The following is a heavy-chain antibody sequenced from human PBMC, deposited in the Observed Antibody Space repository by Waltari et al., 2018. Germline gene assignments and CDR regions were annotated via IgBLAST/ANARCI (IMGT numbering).Heavy chain of an antibody. CDR1: GFTFSSYS. Sequence: EVQLVESGGGLVKPGGSLRLSCAASGFTFSSYSMNWVRQAPGKGLEWVSSISSSSSYIYYADSVKGRFTISRDNAKNSLYLQMNSLTVEDTAVYYCARGFSHGYSRGFDCWGQGTLVTVSS. J-gene: IGHJ4*02. V-gene: IGHV3-21*01. CDR3: ARGFSHGYSRGFDC. D-gene: IGHD5-18*01. CDR2: ISSSSSYI.